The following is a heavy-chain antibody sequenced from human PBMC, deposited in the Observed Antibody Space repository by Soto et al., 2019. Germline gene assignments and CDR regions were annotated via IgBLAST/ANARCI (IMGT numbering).Heavy chain of an antibody. CDR1: GGTFSSYA. D-gene: IGHD3-10*01. V-gene: IGHV1-69*12. J-gene: IGHJ4*02. CDR3: ARREVWFGEEYYFDY. Sequence: QVQLVQSGAEVKKPGSSVKVSCKASGGTFSSYAISWVRQAPGQGLEWMGGIIPIFGTANYAQKFQGRVTITADESTSTAYRELSSLRSEDTAVYYCARREVWFGEEYYFDYWGQGTLVTVSS. CDR2: IIPIFGTA.